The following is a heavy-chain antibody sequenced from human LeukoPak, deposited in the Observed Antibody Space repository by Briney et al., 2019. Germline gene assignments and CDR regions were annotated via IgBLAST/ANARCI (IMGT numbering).Heavy chain of an antibody. D-gene: IGHD4-17*01. Sequence: GGSLRLSCAASGFTFSSYALSWVRQAPGKGLEWVSAISGSGGSTYYADSVKGRFTISRDNSKNTLYLQMNSLRAEDTAVYYCANDAPYGDYEGLFDYWGQGTLVTVSS. V-gene: IGHV3-23*01. J-gene: IGHJ4*02. CDR1: GFTFSSYA. CDR3: ANDAPYGDYEGLFDY. CDR2: ISGSGGST.